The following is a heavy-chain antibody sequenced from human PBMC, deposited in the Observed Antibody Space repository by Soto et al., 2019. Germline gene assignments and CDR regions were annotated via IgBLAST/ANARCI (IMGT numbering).Heavy chain of an antibody. Sequence: PSETLSLTCTVSGGSISSYQWSWIRQPPGKRLEWIGYIFDTGSTNYNPSLESRVTISLDTSKNQFSLKMSSVTAADTALYYCLRHRENIRSWFDPWGQGTVVPVSS. V-gene: IGHV4-59*08. CDR2: IFDTGST. CDR3: LRHRENIRSWFDP. CDR1: GGSISSYQ. J-gene: IGHJ5*02. D-gene: IGHD1-26*01.